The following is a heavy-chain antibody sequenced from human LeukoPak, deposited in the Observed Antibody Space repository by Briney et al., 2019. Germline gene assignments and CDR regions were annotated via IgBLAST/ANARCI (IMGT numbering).Heavy chain of an antibody. CDR3: ARGGGYFDWPLDY. CDR2: IGTAGDT. V-gene: IGHV3-13*01. Sequence: GGSLRLSCAASGFTFSSYDMHWVRQATGKGLEWVSVIGTAGDTYYPGSVKGRFTISRENAKNSLYLQMNSLRAGDTAVYYCARGGGYFDWPLDYWGQGTLVPVSS. CDR1: GFTFSSYD. D-gene: IGHD3-9*01. J-gene: IGHJ4*02.